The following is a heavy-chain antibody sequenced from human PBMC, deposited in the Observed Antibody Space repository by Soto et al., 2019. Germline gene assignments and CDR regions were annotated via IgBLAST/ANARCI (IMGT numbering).Heavy chain of an antibody. Sequence: QVQLQESGPGLVKPSETLSLTCTVSGGSISSYYWSWIRQPPGKGLEWIGYIYYTGSTNYNPSLTSRVTIXXDXSXXQFSLKLSSVTAADTAVYYCARDYFDSSGYYWVDYWGQGTLVTVSS. CDR3: ARDYFDSSGYYWVDY. V-gene: IGHV4-59*01. CDR1: GGSISSYY. CDR2: IYYTGST. J-gene: IGHJ4*02. D-gene: IGHD3-22*01.